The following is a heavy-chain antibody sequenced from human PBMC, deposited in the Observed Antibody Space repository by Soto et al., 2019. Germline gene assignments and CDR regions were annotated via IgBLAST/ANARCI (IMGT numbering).Heavy chain of an antibody. J-gene: IGHJ4*02. CDR2: IYYSGST. CDR1: GGSVSSGSYY. V-gene: IGHV4-61*01. Sequence: SETLSLTCTVSGGSVSSGSYYWSWIRQPPGKGLEWIGYIYYSGSTNYSPSLKSRVTISVDTSKNQFSLKLSSVTAADTAVYYCARGPVAGGFDYWGQGTLVTVSS. D-gene: IGHD3-10*01. CDR3: ARGPVAGGFDY.